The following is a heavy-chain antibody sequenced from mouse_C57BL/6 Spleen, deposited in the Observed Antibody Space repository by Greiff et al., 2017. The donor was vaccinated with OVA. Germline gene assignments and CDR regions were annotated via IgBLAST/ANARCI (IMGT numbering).Heavy chain of an antibody. V-gene: IGHV1-64*01. CDR3: ALRFPTWFAY. Sequence: QVQLQQSGAELVKPGASVKLSCKASGYTFTSYWMHWVKQRPGQGLEWIGMIHPNSGSTNYNEKFKSKATLTVDKSSSTAYMQLSSLTSEDSAVYYCALRFPTWFAYWGQGTLVTVSA. CDR1: GYTFTSYW. CDR2: IHPNSGST. J-gene: IGHJ3*01. D-gene: IGHD1-1*01.